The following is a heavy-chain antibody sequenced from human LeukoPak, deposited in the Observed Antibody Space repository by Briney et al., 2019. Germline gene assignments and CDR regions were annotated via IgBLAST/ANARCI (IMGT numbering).Heavy chain of an antibody. Sequence: GGSLRLSCAASGFTFSDYYMSWIRQAPGKGLEWVSGICASGANTYYADSVKGRLTVSSDSSKNTLYLQMNSLRAEDTALYYCAKHLGGNCSSATDYWGQGTLVTVSS. CDR2: ICASGANT. D-gene: IGHD4-23*01. CDR1: GFTFSDYY. J-gene: IGHJ4*02. V-gene: IGHV3-23*01. CDR3: AKHLGGNCSSATDY.